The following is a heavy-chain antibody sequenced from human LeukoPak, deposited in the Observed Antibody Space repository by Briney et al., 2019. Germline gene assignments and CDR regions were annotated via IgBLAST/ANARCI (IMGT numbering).Heavy chain of an antibody. CDR3: ARDPYDSSGYYSDSPNWFDP. V-gene: IGHV1-18*01. D-gene: IGHD3-22*01. J-gene: IGHJ5*02. CDR1: GYTFTSYG. Sequence: ASVKVSCKASGYTFTSYGISWVRQAPGQGLEWMGWISAYNGNTNYAQKLQGRVTMTTDTSTSTAYMELRSLRSDDTAVYYCARDPYDSSGYYSDSPNWFDPWGQGTLVTVSS. CDR2: ISAYNGNT.